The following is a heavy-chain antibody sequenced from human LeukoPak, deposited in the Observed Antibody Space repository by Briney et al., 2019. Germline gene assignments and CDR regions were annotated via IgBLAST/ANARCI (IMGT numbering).Heavy chain of an antibody. D-gene: IGHD3-22*01. CDR3: ATLGEYYDSSGYYYN. J-gene: IGHJ4*02. CDR2: INHSRST. V-gene: IGHV4-34*01. CDR1: GGSFSGFY. Sequence: SETLSLTCAVYGGSFSGFYWSWIRQPPGKGLEWIGEINHSRSTYYNPSLKSRVTISADTSKNQFSLKVTSVTAADTAVYYCATLGEYYDSSGYYYNWGQGTQVTVSS.